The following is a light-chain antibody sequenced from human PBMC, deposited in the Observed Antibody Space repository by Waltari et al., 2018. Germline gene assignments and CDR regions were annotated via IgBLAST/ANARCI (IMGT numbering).Light chain of an antibody. CDR3: QHYLRLPVT. Sequence: EIVLTQSPGTLSLSPGESATLSCRTSQSVTRAFAWYQQKPGQAPRLLIYGPSNRATGIPDRFSGSGSGTDFSLTISSLEPEDFAVYYCQHYLRLPVTFGQGTKVEVK. CDR2: GPS. CDR1: QSVTRAF. V-gene: IGKV3-20*01. J-gene: IGKJ1*01.